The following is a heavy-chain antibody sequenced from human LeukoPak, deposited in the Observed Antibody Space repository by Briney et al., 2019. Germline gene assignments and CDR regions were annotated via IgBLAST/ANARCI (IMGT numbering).Heavy chain of an antibody. CDR3: AKEGGIAAADAYYFDY. D-gene: IGHD6-13*01. Sequence: ERSLRLSCAASGITFSYYAMHWVRQAPGKGLEWVAFIRYDGSNKYYADSVKGRFTISRDNSKNTLYLQMNSLRAEDTAVYYCAKEGGIAAADAYYFDYWGQGTLVTVSS. V-gene: IGHV3-30*02. J-gene: IGHJ4*02. CDR1: GITFSYYA. CDR2: IRYDGSNK.